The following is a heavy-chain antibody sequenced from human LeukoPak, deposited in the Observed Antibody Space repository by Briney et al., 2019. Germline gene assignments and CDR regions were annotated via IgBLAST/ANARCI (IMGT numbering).Heavy chain of an antibody. V-gene: IGHV4-59*01. CDR3: AREDPRTKVPEGMDV. Sequence: PSETLSLTCTVSGGSISHYYWSWIRQPPGKGLEWIGYIYYSGTTNYDPSLKSRVTISVDTSKNQFSLKLDSVTAADTAVYYCAREDPRTKVPEGMDVWGQGTTVTVSS. CDR2: IYYSGTT. J-gene: IGHJ6*02. D-gene: IGHD4/OR15-4a*01. CDR1: GGSISHYY.